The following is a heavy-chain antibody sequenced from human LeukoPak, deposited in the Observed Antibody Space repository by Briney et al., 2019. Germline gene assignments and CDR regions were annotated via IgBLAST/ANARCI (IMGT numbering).Heavy chain of an antibody. CDR3: ARRCYDSSGFDY. J-gene: IGHJ4*02. V-gene: IGHV3-23*01. Sequence: TGGSLRLSCAASGFTFTTDAMSWVRQAPGKGLEWVSAISGSGGSTYYADSVKGRFTISRDNSKNTLYLQMNSLRAEDTAVYYCARRCYDSSGFDYWGQGTLVTVSS. CDR2: ISGSGGST. CDR1: GFTFTTDA. D-gene: IGHD3-22*01.